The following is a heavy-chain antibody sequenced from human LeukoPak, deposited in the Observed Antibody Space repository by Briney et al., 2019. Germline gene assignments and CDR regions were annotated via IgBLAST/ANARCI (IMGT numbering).Heavy chain of an antibody. J-gene: IGHJ1*01. CDR3: HVVPADKKSLQH. V-gene: IGHV3-48*01. CDR1: GFTFSSYS. Sequence: GGSLRLSCAASGFTFSSYSMNWVRQAPGEGLEWVSYISSSSSTIYYADSVKGRFTISRDNAKNSLYLQINSLRADNAALYYCHVVPADKKSLQHWGQGTLVTVSS. D-gene: IGHD2-2*01. CDR2: ISSSSSTI.